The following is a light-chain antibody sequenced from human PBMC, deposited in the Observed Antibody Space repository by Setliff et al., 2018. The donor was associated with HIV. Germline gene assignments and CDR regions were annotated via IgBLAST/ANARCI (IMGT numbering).Light chain of an antibody. CDR1: SSDVGGYNY. Sequence: QSALPQPASVSGSPGQSITISCTGTSSDVGGYNYVSWYQQHPGKAPKPMIYEVSARPSGVSNRFSGSKSGNTASLTISGLQAEDEADYYCSSYTSSSTYVFGTGTKVTVL. J-gene: IGLJ1*01. CDR3: SSYTSSSTYV. V-gene: IGLV2-14*01. CDR2: EVS.